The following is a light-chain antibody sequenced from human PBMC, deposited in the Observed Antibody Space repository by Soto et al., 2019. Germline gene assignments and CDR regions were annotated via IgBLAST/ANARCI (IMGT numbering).Light chain of an antibody. CDR2: GNN. J-gene: IGLJ3*02. CDR1: SSNIGAGYE. CDR3: LSYDSSLGVV. V-gene: IGLV1-40*01. Sequence: QLVLTQPPSVSGAPGQRVTISCTGSSSNIGAGYEVHWYQQLPETAPKLLIYGNNNRPSGVPDRISGSKSGTSVSLAITGLRAEDEADYYCLSYDSSLGVVFGGGTKLTVL.